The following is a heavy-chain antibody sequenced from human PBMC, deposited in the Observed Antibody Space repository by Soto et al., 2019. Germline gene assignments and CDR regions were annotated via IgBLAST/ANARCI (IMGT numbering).Heavy chain of an antibody. D-gene: IGHD2-2*01. J-gene: IGHJ4*02. V-gene: IGHV4-34*01. CDR2: INHSGST. CDR3: ASLPPVVPAAIASSDFWSGSNDY. Sequence: PSETLSLTCAVYGGSFSGYYWSWIRQPPGKGLEWIGEINHSGSTNYNPSLKSRVTISVDTSKNQFSLKLSSVTAADTAVYYCASLPPVVPAAIASSDFWSGSNDYWGQGTLVTVSS. CDR1: GGSFSGYY.